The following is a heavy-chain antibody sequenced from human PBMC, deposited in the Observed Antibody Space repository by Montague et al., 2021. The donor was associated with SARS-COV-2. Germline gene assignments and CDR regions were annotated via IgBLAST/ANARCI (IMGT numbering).Heavy chain of an antibody. Sequence: SLRLSCAASGFTVSSTYMNWVRQAPGKGLEWVSVIYRGGSTYYADSVKGRFTIASDNSKNKLVLQMNSLRAEDTAVYYCARDAEGIAARRSDAFDIWGQGTMVTVSS. D-gene: IGHD6-6*01. CDR1: GFTVSSTY. CDR3: ARDAEGIAARRSDAFDI. V-gene: IGHV3-53*01. CDR2: IYRGGST. J-gene: IGHJ3*02.